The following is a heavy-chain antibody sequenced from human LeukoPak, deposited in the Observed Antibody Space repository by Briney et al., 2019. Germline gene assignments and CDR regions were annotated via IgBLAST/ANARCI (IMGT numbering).Heavy chain of an antibody. CDR1: GGTFSSYA. J-gene: IGHJ4*02. CDR2: IIPILGIA. V-gene: IGHV1-69*04. D-gene: IGHD4-17*01. CDR3: ARGDYGDYIDY. Sequence: SVKVSCKASGGTFSSYAISWVRQAPGQGLEWMGRIIPILGIATYAQKFQGRVTMTRDSSTSTVYMELSSLRSEDTAVYYRARGDYGDYIDYWGQGTLVTVSS.